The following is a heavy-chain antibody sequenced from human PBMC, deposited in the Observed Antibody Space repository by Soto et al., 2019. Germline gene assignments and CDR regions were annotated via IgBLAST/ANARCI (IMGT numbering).Heavy chain of an antibody. J-gene: IGHJ4*02. CDR3: ATPAPRVVSSYLLFDH. CDR2: IIPIFGTP. CDR1: GGTPSTFT. V-gene: IGHV1-69*06. Sequence: QVQLVQSGAEVKKIGSSVKLSCKASGGTPSTFTVSWIRQAPGQGLEWMGGIIPIFGTPKYAQKFQGRLTITVDKSTTTAYMDLGSLTSDDTAVYFCATPAPRVVSSYLLFDHWGQGTLVTVSS. D-gene: IGHD6-6*01.